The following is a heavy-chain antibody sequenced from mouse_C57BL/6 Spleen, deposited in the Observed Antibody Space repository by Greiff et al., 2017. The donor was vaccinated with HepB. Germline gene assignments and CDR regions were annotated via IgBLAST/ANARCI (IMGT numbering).Heavy chain of an antibody. CDR2: IYPGSGST. CDR3: ARGRSTVVASPFAY. V-gene: IGHV1-55*01. Sequence: VQLQQSGAELVKPGASVKMSCKASGYTFTSYWITWVKQRPGQGLEWIGDIYPGSGSTNYNEKFKSKATLTVDTSSSTAYMQLSSLTSEDSAVYYCARGRSTVVASPFAYWGQGTLVTVSA. CDR1: GYTFTSYW. J-gene: IGHJ3*01. D-gene: IGHD1-1*01.